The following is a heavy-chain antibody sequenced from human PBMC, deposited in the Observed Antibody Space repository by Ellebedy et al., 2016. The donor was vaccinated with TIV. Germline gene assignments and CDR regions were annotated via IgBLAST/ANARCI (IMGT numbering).Heavy chain of an antibody. V-gene: IGHV3-74*01. Sequence: GGSLRLXXSASGFTFSSSWMYWVRQPRGKGLEWVSRINAPGTIVNYADSVEGRFTASRDNAKNRLYLQMTGLSAGDAAVYYCVKGGHAWSGFSFDDWGRGTLVTVSS. D-gene: IGHD2-15*01. CDR3: VKGGHAWSGFSFDD. CDR2: INAPGTIV. J-gene: IGHJ4*02. CDR1: GFTFSSSW.